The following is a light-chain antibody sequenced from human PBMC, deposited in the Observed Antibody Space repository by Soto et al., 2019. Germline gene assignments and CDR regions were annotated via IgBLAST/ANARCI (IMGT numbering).Light chain of an antibody. CDR2: GDT. CDR3: QSYDNSLSGPV. J-gene: IGLJ1*01. Sequence: QSVLTKPPSVSGAPGQRVTISCTGSSSNIGAGYDAHWYQQLPGKVPKLLIYGDTNRPSGVPDRFSGSKSGTSASLAITGLQPEDEADYYCQSYDNSLSGPVFGPGTKLTVL. V-gene: IGLV1-40*01. CDR1: SSNIGAGYD.